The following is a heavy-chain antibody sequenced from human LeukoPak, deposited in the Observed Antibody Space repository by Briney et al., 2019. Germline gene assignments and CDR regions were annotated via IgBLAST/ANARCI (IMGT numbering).Heavy chain of an antibody. Sequence: SETLSLTCTVSGGSISSYYWSWIRQPPGKGLEWIGYIYYSGSTNYNPSLKSRVTISVDTSKNQFSLKLSSVTAADTAMYYCARDNEVAARSFDYWGQGTLVTVSS. CDR2: IYYSGST. CDR1: GGSISSYY. D-gene: IGHD6-6*01. V-gene: IGHV4-59*12. CDR3: ARDNEVAARSFDY. J-gene: IGHJ4*02.